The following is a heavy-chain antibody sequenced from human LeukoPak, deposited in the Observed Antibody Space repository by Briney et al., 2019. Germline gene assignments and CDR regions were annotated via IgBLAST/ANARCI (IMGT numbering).Heavy chain of an antibody. Sequence: ASVKVSCKASGYTFTSYDINWVRQATGQGLEWMGWMNPNSGNTGYAQKFQGRVTMTRNTSISTAYMELSSLRSEDTAVYYCASVVIAAAGQDYWGQGTLVTVYS. CDR1: GYTFTSYD. CDR3: ASVVIAAAGQDY. D-gene: IGHD6-13*01. CDR2: MNPNSGNT. J-gene: IGHJ4*02. V-gene: IGHV1-8*01.